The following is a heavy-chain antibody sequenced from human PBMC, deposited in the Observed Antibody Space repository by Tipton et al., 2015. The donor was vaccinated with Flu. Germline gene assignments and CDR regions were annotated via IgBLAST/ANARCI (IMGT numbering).Heavy chain of an antibody. V-gene: IGHV3-23*01. CDR2: ISGSGGST. D-gene: IGHD3-16*01. CDR1: GFTFSSYA. Sequence: SLRLSCAASGFTFSSYAMSWVRQAPGKGLEWVSAISGSGGSTYYADSVKGRFTISRDNSKNTLYLQMNSLRAEDTAVYYCAKASYVWGTNNWFDPWGQGTLVTVSS. CDR3: AKASYVWGTNNWFDP. J-gene: IGHJ5*02.